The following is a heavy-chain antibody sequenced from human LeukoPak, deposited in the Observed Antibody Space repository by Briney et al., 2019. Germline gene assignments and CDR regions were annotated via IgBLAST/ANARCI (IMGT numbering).Heavy chain of an antibody. J-gene: IGHJ4*02. CDR1: GFTFSSYG. Sequence: PGGSLRLSCAASGFTFSSYGMSWVRQAPGKGLEWVSYISSSGSTIYYADSVKGRFTISRDNAKNSLYLQMNSLRAEDTAVYYCARDPRRSRRSTSCYVDYWGQGTLVTVSS. CDR2: ISSSGSTI. D-gene: IGHD2-2*01. V-gene: IGHV3-48*04. CDR3: ARDPRRSRRSTSCYVDY.